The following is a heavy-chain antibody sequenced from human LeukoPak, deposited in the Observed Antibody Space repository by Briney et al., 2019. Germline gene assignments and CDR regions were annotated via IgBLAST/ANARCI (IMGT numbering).Heavy chain of an antibody. Sequence: GGSLRLSCATSGFTFTNYWMTWVRQAPGKGLEWVASINQNGVEMYYVESVKGRFTISRDSGRNSLFLQMNSLRAEDTAVYYCARDFGSAAAIYEYWGQGTLVTVSS. D-gene: IGHD6-13*01. J-gene: IGHJ4*02. CDR3: ARDFGSAAAIYEY. CDR2: INQNGVEM. CDR1: GFTFTNYW. V-gene: IGHV3-7*01.